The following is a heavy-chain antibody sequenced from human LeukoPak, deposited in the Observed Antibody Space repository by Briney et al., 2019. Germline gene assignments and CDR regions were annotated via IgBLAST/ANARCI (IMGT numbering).Heavy chain of an antibody. Sequence: GGSLRLSCAASGFTFSSYWMSWVRQAPGKGLEWVANIKQDGSEKYYVDSVKGRFTISRDNAKNSLYLQMSSLRAEDTAVYYCARGAPQHGLASFMDVWGKGTTVTVSS. CDR2: IKQDGSEK. J-gene: IGHJ6*03. V-gene: IGHV3-7*01. CDR3: ARGAPQHGLASFMDV. CDR1: GFTFSSYW. D-gene: IGHD3-3*02.